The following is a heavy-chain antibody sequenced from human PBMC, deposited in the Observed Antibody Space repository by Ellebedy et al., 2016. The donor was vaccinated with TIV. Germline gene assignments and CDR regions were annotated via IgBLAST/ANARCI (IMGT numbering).Heavy chain of an antibody. CDR2: IYYNEHT. CDR1: GASISSYY. Sequence: MPSETLSLTCTVSGASISSYYWSWIRQPPGKGLEWIGYIYYNEHTNYSPSLKSRVTISVDTSKNQFSLNLNSVTAADTAVYFCASTPFSAGSGYHPHDYWGQGILVTVSS. J-gene: IGHJ4*02. D-gene: IGHD5-12*01. V-gene: IGHV4-59*08. CDR3: ASTPFSAGSGYHPHDY.